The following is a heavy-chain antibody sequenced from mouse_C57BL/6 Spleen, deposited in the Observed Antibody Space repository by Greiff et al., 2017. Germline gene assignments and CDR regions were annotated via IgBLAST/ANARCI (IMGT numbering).Heavy chain of an antibody. CDR1: GYAFSSYW. CDR3: ARYCGNYEDFDV. V-gene: IGHV1-80*01. J-gene: IGHJ1*03. D-gene: IGHD2-1*01. CDR2: IYPGDGDT. Sequence: QVQLQQSGAELVKPGASVKISCKASGYAFSSYWMNWVKQRPGKGLEWIGQIYPGDGDTNYNGKFKGKATLTADKSSSTAYMQRSSLTSEDSAVYFCARYCGNYEDFDVWGTGTTVTVSS.